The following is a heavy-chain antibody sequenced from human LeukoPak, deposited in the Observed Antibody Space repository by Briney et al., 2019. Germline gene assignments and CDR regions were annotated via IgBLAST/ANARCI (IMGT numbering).Heavy chain of an antibody. CDR2: ISYDGSNK. Sequence: GRSLRLSCAASGFTFSSYAMHWVRQAPGKGLEWVAVISYDGSNKYYADSVKGRFTISRDNAKNSLYLQMSSLRGEDTAVYYCARGVGYGSGSYWGQGTLVTVSS. CDR1: GFTFSSYA. CDR3: ARGVGYGSGSY. J-gene: IGHJ4*02. D-gene: IGHD3-10*01. V-gene: IGHV3-30-3*01.